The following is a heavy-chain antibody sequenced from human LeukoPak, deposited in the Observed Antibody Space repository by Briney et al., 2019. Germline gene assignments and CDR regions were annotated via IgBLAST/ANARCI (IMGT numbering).Heavy chain of an antibody. CDR1: GGSFSGYY. Sequence: SETLSLTCAVYGGSFSGYYWSWIRQPPGKGLEWIGEINHSGSTNYNPSLKSRVTISVDTSKNQFSLKLSSVTAADTAVYYCARARGYSYGYGRKSYFDYWGLGTLVTVSS. J-gene: IGHJ4*02. CDR3: ARARGYSYGYGRKSYFDY. CDR2: INHSGST. V-gene: IGHV4-34*01. D-gene: IGHD5-18*01.